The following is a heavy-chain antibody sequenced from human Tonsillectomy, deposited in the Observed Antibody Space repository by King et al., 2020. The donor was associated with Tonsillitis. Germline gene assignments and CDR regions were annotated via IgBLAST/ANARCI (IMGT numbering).Heavy chain of an antibody. Sequence: VQLVESGGGVVQPGRSLRLSRAASGFTFSSYAMHWVRQAPGKGLEWVAVISFDGSNKYYADSVKGRFTISRDKSKNTLYLQMNSLRAEDTAVYYCAREGITGTTGGIYYYYGMDVWGQGTTVTVSS. CDR2: ISFDGSNK. J-gene: IGHJ6*02. CDR3: AREGITGTTGGIYYYYGMDV. V-gene: IGHV3-30-3*01. CDR1: GFTFSSYA. D-gene: IGHD1-7*01.